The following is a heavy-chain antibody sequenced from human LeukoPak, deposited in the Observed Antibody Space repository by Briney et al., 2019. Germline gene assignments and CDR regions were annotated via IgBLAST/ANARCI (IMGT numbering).Heavy chain of an antibody. Sequence: GGSLRLSCTASGFSFSDYNMNWVRQAPGKGLEWVSSISSSTTYMYYADSVKGRFTISRDNAKKSLYLQMSSLRAEDTAVYYCARDDGLGSYANFHYYYYYMDVWGKGTTVTVSS. CDR2: ISSSTTYM. D-gene: IGHD3-10*01. V-gene: IGHV3-21*01. CDR1: GFSFSDYN. J-gene: IGHJ6*03. CDR3: ARDDGLGSYANFHYYYYYMDV.